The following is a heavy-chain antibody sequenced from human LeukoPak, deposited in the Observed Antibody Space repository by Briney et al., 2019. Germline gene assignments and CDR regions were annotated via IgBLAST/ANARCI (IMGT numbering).Heavy chain of an antibody. Sequence: GGSLRLSCAASGFTFSDYYMSWIRQAPGKGLEWVSYITSSGSTIYYADSVRGRFTISRDNAKNSLYLQMNSLRAEDTAVYYCARGESASAWLIEYWGQGTLVTVSS. V-gene: IGHV3-11*01. CDR1: GFTFSDYY. J-gene: IGHJ4*02. D-gene: IGHD6-19*01. CDR3: ARGESASAWLIEY. CDR2: ITSSGSTI.